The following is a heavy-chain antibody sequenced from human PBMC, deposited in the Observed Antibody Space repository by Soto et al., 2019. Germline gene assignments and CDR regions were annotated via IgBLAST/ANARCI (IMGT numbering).Heavy chain of an antibody. CDR3: ARHAVHSSGFTDY. Sequence: PGGSLRLSCAASGFIFNTYGMHWVRQAPGKGLEWVAVISYDGSNKYYAGSVKGRLTISRDNSKNTLYLQMNSLRAEDTAVYYCARHAVHSSGFTDYWGQGTLVTVSS. CDR1: GFIFNTYG. J-gene: IGHJ4*02. V-gene: IGHV3-30*03. D-gene: IGHD6-19*01. CDR2: ISYDGSNK.